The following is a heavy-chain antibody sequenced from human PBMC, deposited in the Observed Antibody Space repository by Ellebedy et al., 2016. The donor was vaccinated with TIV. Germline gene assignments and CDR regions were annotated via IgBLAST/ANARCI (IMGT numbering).Heavy chain of an antibody. D-gene: IGHD4-17*01. CDR2: IGTAGDP. V-gene: IGHV3-13*05. J-gene: IGHJ6*02. CDR1: GFTFSSYD. CDR3: ARGGTTVAGYYYYGMDV. Sequence: GESLKISCAASGFTFSSYDMHWVRQATGKGLEWVSAIGTAGDPYYPGSVKGRFTISRENAKNSLYLQRNSLRAGDTAVYYCARGGTTVAGYYYYGMDVWGQGTTVTVSS.